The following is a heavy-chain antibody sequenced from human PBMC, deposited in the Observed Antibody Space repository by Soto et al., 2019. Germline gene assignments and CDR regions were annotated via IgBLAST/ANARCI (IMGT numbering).Heavy chain of an antibody. J-gene: IGHJ6*02. V-gene: IGHV3-33*01. CDR3: ARDYYDSSGYYYYYYYGMDV. CDR2: IWYDGSNK. CDR1: GFTFSSYG. Sequence: QVQLVESGGGEVQPGRSLRLSCAASGFTFSSYGMHWVRQAPGKGLEWVAVIWYDGSNKYYADSVKGRFTISRDNSKNTLYLQMNSLRAEDTAVYYCARDYYDSSGYYYYYYYGMDVWGQGTTVTVSS. D-gene: IGHD3-22*01.